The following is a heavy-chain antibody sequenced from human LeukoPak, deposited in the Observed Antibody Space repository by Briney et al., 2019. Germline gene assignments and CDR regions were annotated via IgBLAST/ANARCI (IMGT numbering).Heavy chain of an antibody. CDR2: IYYSGST. CDR3: ARADLSAFDI. V-gene: IGHV4-59*01. D-gene: IGHD2/OR15-2a*01. Sequence: SETLSLTCTVSGGSISYYYWSWIRQPPGKGLEWIGYIYYSGSTNYNPSLKSRVTISVDTSKNQFSLKLSSVAAADTAVYYCARADLSAFDIWGQGTMVTVSS. CDR1: GGSISYYY. J-gene: IGHJ3*02.